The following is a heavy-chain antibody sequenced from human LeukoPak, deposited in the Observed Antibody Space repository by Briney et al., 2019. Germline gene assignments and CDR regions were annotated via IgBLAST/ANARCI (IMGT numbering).Heavy chain of an antibody. V-gene: IGHV3-7*01. CDR1: GFTFSNYW. CDR3: ARAPYYESSGPL. D-gene: IGHD3-22*01. Sequence: PGGSLRLSCATSGFTFSNYWMSWVRRAPGKGLEWVANIKQDGSDKYYVDSVKGRYTISRDNAKNSVYLEMNSLRVEDTAVYFCARAPYYESSGPLWGQGTLVTVSS. J-gene: IGHJ4*02. CDR2: IKQDGSDK.